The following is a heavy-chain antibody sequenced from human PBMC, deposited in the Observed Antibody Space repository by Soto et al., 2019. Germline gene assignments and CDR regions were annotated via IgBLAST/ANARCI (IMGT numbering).Heavy chain of an antibody. CDR1: GGSFSGYY. V-gene: IGHV4-34*01. J-gene: IGHJ4*02. CDR2: INHSGST. CDR3: GGAMIVVVITPIDY. D-gene: IGHD3-22*01. Sequence: QVQLQQWGAGLLKPSETLSLTCAVYGGSFSGYYWSWIRQPPGKGLEWIGEINHSGSTNYNPSLKSRVTISVDTSKNQFSLKLCSVTAADTAVYYCGGAMIVVVITPIDYWGQGTLVTVSS.